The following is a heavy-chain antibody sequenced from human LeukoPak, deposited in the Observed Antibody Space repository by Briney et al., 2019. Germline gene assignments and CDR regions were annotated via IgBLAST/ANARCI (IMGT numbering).Heavy chain of an antibody. V-gene: IGHV3-66*01. CDR1: GFFVSSNY. D-gene: IGHD4-17*01. J-gene: IGHJ5*02. Sequence: GGSLRLSCAASGFFVSSNYMSWVRQAPEKGLEWVSVIYSGGSTYYADSVKGRFTISRDNSKNTLYLQMNSLRAEDTAVYYCARDLGANWFDPWGQGTLVTVSS. CDR2: IYSGGST. CDR3: ARDLGANWFDP.